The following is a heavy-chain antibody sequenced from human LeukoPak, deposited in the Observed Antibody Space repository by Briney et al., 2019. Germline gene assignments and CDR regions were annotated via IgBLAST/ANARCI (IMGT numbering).Heavy chain of an antibody. CDR1: GGSISSYY. CDR2: IYYSGST. Sequence: SETLSLTCTVSGGSISSYYWSWIRQPPGKGLEWIGYIYYSGSTNYNPSLKSRVTISVDTSKNQFSLKLSSVTAADTAVYYCARNDYGDYVFDYWDQGTLVTVSS. V-gene: IGHV4-59*01. J-gene: IGHJ4*02. CDR3: ARNDYGDYVFDY. D-gene: IGHD4-17*01.